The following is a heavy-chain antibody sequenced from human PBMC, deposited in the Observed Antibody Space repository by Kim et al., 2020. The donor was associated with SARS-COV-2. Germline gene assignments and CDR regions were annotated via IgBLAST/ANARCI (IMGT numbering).Heavy chain of an antibody. J-gene: IGHJ3*02. Sequence: GGSLRLSCAASGFTFSSYGMHWVRQAPGKGLEWVAVIWYDGSNKYYADSVKGRFTISRDNSKNTLYLQMNSLRAEDTAVYYCARPQVWFGELVQGAFDIWGQGTMVTVSS. V-gene: IGHV3-33*01. CDR1: GFTFSSYG. CDR3: ARPQVWFGELVQGAFDI. CDR2: IWYDGSNK. D-gene: IGHD3-10*01.